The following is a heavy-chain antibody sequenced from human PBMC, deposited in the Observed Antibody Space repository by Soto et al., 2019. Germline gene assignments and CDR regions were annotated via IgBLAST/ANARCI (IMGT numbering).Heavy chain of an antibody. V-gene: IGHV3-21*01. CDR3: VRDYYDTSGYPNTFDM. CDR1: GFTLSRHT. J-gene: IGHJ3*02. CDR2: IGSRTSDI. Sequence: VGSLRLSCAASGFTLSRHTMNWVRQAPGKGLEWVSFIGSRTSDIYYADSVKGRFTISRDNAKNSLYLDLTRLRAEDTAVYFCVRDYYDTSGYPNTFDMWGQGTMVTVSS. D-gene: IGHD3-22*01.